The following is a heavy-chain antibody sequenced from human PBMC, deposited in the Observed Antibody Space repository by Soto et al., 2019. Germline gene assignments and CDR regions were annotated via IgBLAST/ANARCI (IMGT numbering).Heavy chain of an antibody. V-gene: IGHV4-34*01. CDR3: ARGRQGEMATMYFDY. D-gene: IGHD5-12*01. Sequence: PSETLSLTCAVYGGSFSGYYWSWIRQPPGKGLEWIGEINHSGSTNYNPSLKSRVTISVDTSKNQFSLKLSSVTAADTAVYYCARGRQGEMATMYFDYWGQGTLVTVSS. CDR1: GGSFSGYY. CDR2: INHSGST. J-gene: IGHJ4*02.